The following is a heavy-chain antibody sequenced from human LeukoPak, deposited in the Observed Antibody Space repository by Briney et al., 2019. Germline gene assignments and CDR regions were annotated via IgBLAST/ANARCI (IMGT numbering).Heavy chain of an antibody. V-gene: IGHV3-66*01. D-gene: IGHD3-3*01. Sequence: PGGSLRLSCAASGFTVSNNYMSWVRQAPGKGLEWVSLIYSGGNTYYADSVRGRFSISRDNSKNTLYLQMNSLRAEDTAVCYCARAASGYYNGPGLDPWGQGTLVTVSS. J-gene: IGHJ5*02. CDR2: IYSGGNT. CDR1: GFTVSNNY. CDR3: ARAASGYYNGPGLDP.